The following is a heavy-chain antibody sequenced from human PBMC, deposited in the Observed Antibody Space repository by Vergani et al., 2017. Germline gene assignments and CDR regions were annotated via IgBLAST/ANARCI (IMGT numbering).Heavy chain of an antibody. CDR3: ARTIGHCSNSNCYNLAY. CDR1: GGSLINYY. CDR2: IYSSGST. D-gene: IGHD2-2*02. Sequence: QVQLQESGPGLVKPSETLSLTCTVSGGSLINYYWSWVWQPPGKGLEWIGYIYSSGSTTYSPSLKSRLTMSVDPSKNQFSLKLRSVTLADTAVYYCARTIGHCSNSNCYNLAYWGQGTLVTVSS. V-gene: IGHV4-59*01. J-gene: IGHJ4*02.